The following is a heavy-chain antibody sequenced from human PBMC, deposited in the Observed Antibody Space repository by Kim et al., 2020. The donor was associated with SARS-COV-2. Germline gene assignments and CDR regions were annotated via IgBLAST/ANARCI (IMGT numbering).Heavy chain of an antibody. Sequence: ASVKVSCKTSGYTFTDYYIHWVRQAPGQGLEWMGRINPDSGGANYAPRFQGRVTMTRDTSTSTAYMELSRLRSDDTAMYYCAAPGMTVGGSSLASWGQGALVTASS. D-gene: IGHD3-10*01. J-gene: IGHJ4*02. CDR3: AAPGMTVGGSSLAS. CDR2: INPDSGGA. CDR1: GYTFTDYY. V-gene: IGHV1-2*06.